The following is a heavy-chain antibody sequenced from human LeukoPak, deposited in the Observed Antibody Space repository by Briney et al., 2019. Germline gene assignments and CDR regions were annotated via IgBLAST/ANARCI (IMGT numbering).Heavy chain of an antibody. CDR3: ARASGSSDLNY. V-gene: IGHV1-2*06. D-gene: IGHD1-26*01. Sequence: ASAKVSCKASGYTFTGYYVHWVRQAPGQGLEWMGRINPNSGGTNYAQKFQGRVTMTRDTSISTAYMELTRLRSDDTAVYSCARASGSSDLNYWGQGTLVTVSS. CDR2: INPNSGGT. CDR1: GYTFTGYY. J-gene: IGHJ4*02.